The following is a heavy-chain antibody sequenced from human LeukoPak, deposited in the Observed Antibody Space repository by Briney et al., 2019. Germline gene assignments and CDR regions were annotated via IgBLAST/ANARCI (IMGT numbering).Heavy chain of an antibody. V-gene: IGHV3-23*01. Sequence: GGSLRLSCAASGFTFSSYAMSWVRQAPGKGLEWVSAISGSGGSTYYADSVKGRFTISRDNSKNTMYLQMNSLRAEDTAVYYCAKDRGSGYSYGYFDYWGQGTLVTVSS. D-gene: IGHD5-18*01. J-gene: IGHJ4*02. CDR3: AKDRGSGYSYGYFDY. CDR1: GFTFSSYA. CDR2: ISGSGGST.